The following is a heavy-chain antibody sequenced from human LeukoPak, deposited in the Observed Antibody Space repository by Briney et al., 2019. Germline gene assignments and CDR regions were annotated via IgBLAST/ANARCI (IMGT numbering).Heavy chain of an antibody. CDR3: ARRSVVIIPPFYYYYMDV. V-gene: IGHV4-61*02. J-gene: IGHJ6*03. CDR1: GGSISSGSYY. D-gene: IGHD3-3*01. Sequence: SQTLSLTCTVSGGSISSGSYYWRWIRQPAGKGLEWIGRIYRSGSTNYNPSLKSRVTISVDTSKNQFSLKLSSVTAADTAVYYCARRSVVIIPPFYYYYMDVWGKGTTVTVSS. CDR2: IYRSGST.